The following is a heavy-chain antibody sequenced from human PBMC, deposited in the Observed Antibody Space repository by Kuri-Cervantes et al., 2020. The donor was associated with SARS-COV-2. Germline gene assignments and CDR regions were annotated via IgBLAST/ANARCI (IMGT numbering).Heavy chain of an antibody. J-gene: IGHJ4*02. CDR3: ARVDGDYVDY. D-gene: IGHD4-17*01. Sequence: SETLSLTCTVSGGSISSGDYYWSWIRQPPGKGLEWIGYIYYSGSTYYNPSLKSRVTVSVDTSKNQFSLKLSSVTAADTAVYYCARVDGDYVDYWGQGTLVTVSS. CDR1: GGSISSGDYY. CDR2: IYYSGST. V-gene: IGHV4-30-4*08.